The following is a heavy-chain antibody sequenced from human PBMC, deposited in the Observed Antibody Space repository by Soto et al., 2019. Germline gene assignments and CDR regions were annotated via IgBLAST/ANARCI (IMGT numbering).Heavy chain of an antibody. CDR2: INHSGST. D-gene: IGHD2-8*01. V-gene: IGHV4-34*01. J-gene: IGHJ4*02. CDR3: AGAPYWNNGVCPHAASTCEYYFDY. Sequence: QVQLQQWGAGLLKPSETLSLTCAVYGGSFRGYYWSWIRQPPGKGLEWIGEINHSGSTNYNPSLNSQVNNSEDTSKNQFSLNLSSVTSADTAAYYCAGAPYWNNGVCPHAASTCEYYFDYWGQGTLVTVSS. CDR1: GGSFRGYY.